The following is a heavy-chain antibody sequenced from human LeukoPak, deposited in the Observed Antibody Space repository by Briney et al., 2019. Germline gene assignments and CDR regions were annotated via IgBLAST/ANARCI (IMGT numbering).Heavy chain of an antibody. Sequence: GGSLRLSCAASGFTFSDYYMSWIRQAPGEGLEWVSYISSSGSTIYYADSVKGRFTISRDNAKNSLYLQMNSLRAEDTAVYYCARDRARYCSGGSCYTYFDYWGQGTLVTVSS. CDR1: GFTFSDYY. D-gene: IGHD2-15*01. CDR3: ARDRARYCSGGSCYTYFDY. CDR2: ISSSGSTI. J-gene: IGHJ4*02. V-gene: IGHV3-11*01.